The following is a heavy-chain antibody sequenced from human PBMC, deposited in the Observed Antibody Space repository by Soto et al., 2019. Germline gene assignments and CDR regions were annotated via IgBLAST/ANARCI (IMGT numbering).Heavy chain of an antibody. D-gene: IGHD3-10*01. Sequence: QITLKESGPTLVKPTQTLTLTCTFSGFSLSTTGGGVGWIRQTPGKALEWLALFYWDDDKRYSPSLKSRLTLNEDTSKNPVVHTMNNMDPVDTVTYFCAHSQYYTTRGYTWFDPWGQGTLVTVSS. V-gene: IGHV2-5*02. CDR2: FYWDDDK. J-gene: IGHJ5*02. CDR3: AHSQYYTTRGYTWFDP. CDR1: GFSLSTTGGG.